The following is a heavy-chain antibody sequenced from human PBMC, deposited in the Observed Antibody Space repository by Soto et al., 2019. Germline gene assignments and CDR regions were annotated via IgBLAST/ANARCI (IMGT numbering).Heavy chain of an antibody. CDR2: IDWDDDK. CDR1: GFSLSTSGMR. J-gene: IGHJ3*02. D-gene: IGHD3-9*01. CDR3: ARTPRYPDGAFDI. Sequence: SGPTLVNPTQTLTLTCTFSGFSLSTSGMRVSWIRQPPGKALEWLARIDWDDDKFYSTSLKTRLTISKDTSKNQVVLTVTNMDPVDTATYYCARTPRYPDGAFDIWGQGTMVTVSS. V-gene: IGHV2-70*04.